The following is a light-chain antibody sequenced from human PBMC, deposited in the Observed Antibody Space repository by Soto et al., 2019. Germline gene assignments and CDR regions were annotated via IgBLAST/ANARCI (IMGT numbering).Light chain of an antibody. J-gene: IGKJ1*01. CDR3: QQYSHWRT. Sequence: EIMMTQSPANVSVFPGERATLSCRASQSIDSDLAWYQQKPGHVPRLLIYGASTRATGVPARFSGSGSGTEFTITIISLQSDDFAGYYCQQYSHWRTFGPGTKVEIK. V-gene: IGKV3-15*01. CDR2: GAS. CDR1: QSIDSD.